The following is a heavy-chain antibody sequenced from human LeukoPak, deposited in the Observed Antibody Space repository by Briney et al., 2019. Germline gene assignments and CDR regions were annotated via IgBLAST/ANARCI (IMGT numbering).Heavy chain of an antibody. D-gene: IGHD2-15*01. J-gene: IGHJ3*02. CDR2: INPNSGGT. CDR3: ARGADIVVVVADLPMGDI. V-gene: IGHV1-2*02. Sequence: GASVKVSCKASGYTFTGYYMHWVRQAPGQGLEWMGWINPNSGGTNYAQKFQGRVTMTRDTSISTAYMGLSRLRSDDTAAYYCARGADIVVVVADLPMGDIWGQGTMVTVSS. CDR1: GYTFTGYY.